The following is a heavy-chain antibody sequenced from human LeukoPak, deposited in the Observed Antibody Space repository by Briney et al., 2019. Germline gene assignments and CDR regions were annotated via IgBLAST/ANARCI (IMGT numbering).Heavy chain of an antibody. Sequence: PSETLSLTCAVSGGSISSGGYSWSWIRQPPGKGLEWIGYIYHSGSTYYNPSLKSRVTISVDRSKNQFSLKLSSVTAADTAVYYCARQVGRPTLSGYALLGWGQGTLVTVSS. CDR3: ARQVGRPTLSGYALLG. J-gene: IGHJ4*02. V-gene: IGHV4-30-2*01. CDR2: IYHSGST. D-gene: IGHD5-12*01. CDR1: GGSISSGGYS.